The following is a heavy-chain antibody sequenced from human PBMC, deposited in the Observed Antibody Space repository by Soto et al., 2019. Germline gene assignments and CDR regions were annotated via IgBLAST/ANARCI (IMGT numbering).Heavy chain of an antibody. J-gene: IGHJ3*02. V-gene: IGHV3-23*01. Sequence: GGSLRLSCAASGFTFSSYAMSWVRQAPGKGLEWVSAISGSGGSTYYADSVKGRFTISRDNSKNTLYLQMNSLRAEDTAVYYCAKDLRTIAAAGDAFDIWGQGTMVTVSS. D-gene: IGHD6-13*01. CDR3: AKDLRTIAAAGDAFDI. CDR1: GFTFSSYA. CDR2: ISGSGGST.